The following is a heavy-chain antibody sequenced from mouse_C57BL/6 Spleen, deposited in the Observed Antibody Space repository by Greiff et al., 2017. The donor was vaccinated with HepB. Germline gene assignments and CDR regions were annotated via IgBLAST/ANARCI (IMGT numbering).Heavy chain of an antibody. Sequence: QVHVKQPGAELVKPGASVKMSCKASGYTFTSYWITWVKQRPGQGLEWIGDIYPGSGSTNYNEKFKSKATLTVDTSSSTAYMQLSSLTSEDSAVYYCAITTVVGRHFDYWGQGTTLTVSS. V-gene: IGHV1-55*01. J-gene: IGHJ2*01. CDR2: IYPGSGST. CDR3: AITTVVGRHFDY. CDR1: GYTFTSYW. D-gene: IGHD1-1*01.